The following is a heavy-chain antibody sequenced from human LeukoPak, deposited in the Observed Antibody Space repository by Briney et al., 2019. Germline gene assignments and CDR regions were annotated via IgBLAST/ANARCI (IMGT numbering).Heavy chain of an antibody. Sequence: SETLSLTCTVSGGSISSGSYYWSWIRQPAGKGLEWIGRIYTSGSTNYNPSLESRVTISVDTSKNQFSLKLSSVTAADTAVYYCARDHDFWSGYYARDSDAFDIWGQGTMVTVSS. CDR3: ARDHDFWSGYYARDSDAFDI. CDR2: IYTSGST. D-gene: IGHD3-3*01. J-gene: IGHJ3*02. V-gene: IGHV4-61*02. CDR1: GGSISSGSYY.